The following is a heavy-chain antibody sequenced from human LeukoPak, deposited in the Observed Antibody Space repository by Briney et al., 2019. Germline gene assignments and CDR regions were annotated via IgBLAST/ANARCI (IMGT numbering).Heavy chain of an antibody. J-gene: IGHJ4*02. CDR1: GYSFTNYW. D-gene: IGHD6-13*01. CDR3: ARLTSSWSFDY. V-gene: IGHV5-51*01. Sequence: HGESLKISCKGSGYSFTNYWIGWVRQMPGKGLEWMGIISPDGSDTRYSPSFQGQVAIPADKSITTAYLQWSSLKASDTAMYYCARLTSSWSFDYWGQGTLVTVSS. CDR2: ISPDGSDT.